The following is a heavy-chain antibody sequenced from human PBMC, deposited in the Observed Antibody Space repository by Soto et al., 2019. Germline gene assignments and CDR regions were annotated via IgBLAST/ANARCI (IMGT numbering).Heavy chain of an antibody. J-gene: IGHJ3*01. V-gene: IGHV5-51*01. D-gene: IGHD2-21*02. CDR2: IFPIDSDT. Sequence: HGESLKISCKGSGYTFTRNWIGWVRQMPGKGLEWMGIIFPIDSDTRYSPSSRGQVTISADNSISTAYLQWSSLKASDTAIYYCATPGGRDFNAFDVRGQGTMVTVSS. CDR1: GYTFTRNW. CDR3: ATPGGRDFNAFDV.